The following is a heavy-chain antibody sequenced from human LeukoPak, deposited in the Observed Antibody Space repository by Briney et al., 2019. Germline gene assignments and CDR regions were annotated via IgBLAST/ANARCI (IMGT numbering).Heavy chain of an antibody. CDR3: ARERQDTILHSGAFDI. J-gene: IGHJ3*02. V-gene: IGHV3-30-3*01. Sequence: GGSLSLSCAASGFTFSTYFMHWVRQPPGKGLEWVADIASDGSHKFYVESVKGRFTISRDNSKNTLYLQMNSLRAEDTAVYFCARERQDTILHSGAFDIWGQGTMVTVSS. CDR1: GFTFSTYF. D-gene: IGHD2-21*01. CDR2: IASDGSHK.